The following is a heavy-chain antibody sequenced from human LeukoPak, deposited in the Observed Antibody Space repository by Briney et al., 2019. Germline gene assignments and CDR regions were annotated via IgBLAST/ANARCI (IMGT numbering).Heavy chain of an antibody. CDR3: TRDSGYNAFDI. Sequence: LPGGSLRLSCAASGFTFSDYYMSWIRQAPGKGLEWVGNIKEDGTAKNYVVSVRGRFTISRDNAKNSLYLQMNSLRGEDTAVYYCTRDSGYNAFDIWGQGTMVTVSS. CDR1: GFTFSDYY. CDR2: IKEDGTAK. V-gene: IGHV3-7*01. J-gene: IGHJ3*02. D-gene: IGHD5-12*01.